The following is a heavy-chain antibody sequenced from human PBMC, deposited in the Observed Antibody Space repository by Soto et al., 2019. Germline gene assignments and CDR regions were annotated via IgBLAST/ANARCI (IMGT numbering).Heavy chain of an antibody. V-gene: IGHV4-59*01. CDR2: IYYSGST. J-gene: IGHJ5*02. D-gene: IGHD2-2*01. Sequence: PSETLSLTCTVSGGSISSYYWSWIRQPPGKGLEWIGYIYYSGSTNYNPSLKSRVTISVDTSKNQFSLKLSSVTAADTAVYYCARDRGYCSSTSCYSWFDPWGQGTLVRVSS. CDR3: ARDRGYCSSTSCYSWFDP. CDR1: GGSISSYY.